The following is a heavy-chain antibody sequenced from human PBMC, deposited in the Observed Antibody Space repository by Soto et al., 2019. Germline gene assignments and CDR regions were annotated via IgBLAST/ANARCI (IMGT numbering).Heavy chain of an antibody. V-gene: IGHV3-33*01. D-gene: IGHD1-26*01. J-gene: IGHJ6*02. CDR1: GFTFSSYG. Sequence: GGSLRLSCAASGFTFSSYGMHWVRQAPGKGLEWVAVIWYDGSNKYYADSVKGRFTISRDNSKNTLYLQMNSLRAEDTAVYYCARVLQSGSSPLGYYYDMDVWGQGTTVTVSS. CDR3: ARVLQSGSSPLGYYYDMDV. CDR2: IWYDGSNK.